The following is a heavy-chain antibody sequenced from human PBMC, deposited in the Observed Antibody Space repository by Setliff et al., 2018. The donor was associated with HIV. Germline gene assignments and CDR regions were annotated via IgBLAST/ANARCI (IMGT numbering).Heavy chain of an antibody. CDR3: ARRGVGTSDAFDL. D-gene: IGHD2-8*01. V-gene: IGHV1-2*06. Sequence: ASVKVSCKASGYTFINFGISWVRQAPGQGLEWVGRINPNSGDTNYAQKFQGRVTMTRDTSINTAYMDLGRLRSDDTAVYYCARRGVGTSDAFDLWGQGTMVTVSS. J-gene: IGHJ3*01. CDR2: INPNSGDT. CDR1: GYTFINFG.